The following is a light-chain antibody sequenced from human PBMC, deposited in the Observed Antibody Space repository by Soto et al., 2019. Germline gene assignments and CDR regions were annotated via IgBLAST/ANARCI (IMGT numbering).Light chain of an antibody. CDR1: SSDVGAYDF. J-gene: IGLJ1*01. CDR3: SSYTTGSAEV. V-gene: IGLV2-14*03. Sequence: QSALTQPASVSGSPGQSIAMSCTGTSSDVGAYDFVSWYQQHPGKAHKLLIYDVNNRPSGISSRFSGSKSGHTASQTIQWLQAEDEAEYYCSSYTTGSAEVFGIGTKVTVL. CDR2: DVN.